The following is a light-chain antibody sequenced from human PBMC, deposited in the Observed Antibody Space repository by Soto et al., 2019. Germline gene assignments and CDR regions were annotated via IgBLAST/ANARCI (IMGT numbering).Light chain of an antibody. CDR3: QQYGSSPLT. J-gene: IGKJ4*01. Sequence: EIVLTQSPSTLSLSPGERATLSCRASQSVSSSYLAWYQQKPGQAPRLLIYAASSRATGIPDRFSGSGSGTDFTLTISRLEPEDFAVYYCQQYGSSPLTFGGGTKVEIK. CDR2: AAS. CDR1: QSVSSSY. V-gene: IGKV3-20*01.